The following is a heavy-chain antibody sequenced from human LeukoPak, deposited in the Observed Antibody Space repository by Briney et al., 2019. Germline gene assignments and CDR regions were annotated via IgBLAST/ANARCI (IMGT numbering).Heavy chain of an antibody. CDR2: INHSGST. Sequence: PSETLSLTCAVYGGSFSGYYWSWIRQPPGKGLEWIGEINHSGSTNYNPSLKSRVTISVDTSKNQFSLKLSSVTAADTAVYYCARVSSSGIAARRVLIDYWGQRTLVTVSS. D-gene: IGHD6-6*01. CDR1: GGSFSGYY. J-gene: IGHJ4*02. CDR3: ARVSSSGIAARRVLIDY. V-gene: IGHV4-34*01.